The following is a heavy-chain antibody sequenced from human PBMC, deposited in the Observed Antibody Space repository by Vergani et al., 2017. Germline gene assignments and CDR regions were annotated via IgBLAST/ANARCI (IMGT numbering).Heavy chain of an antibody. CDR1: GYTFSSSG. J-gene: IGHJ4*02. V-gene: IGHV3-33*01. CDR2: IWYDESRK. Sequence: QVQLVESGGDVVQPGRSLKLSCVASGYTFSSSGMHWVRQAPGKGLEWVAVIWYDESRKYYADSVRGRFTISRDTSRNTLYLQMSSLTDEDTAVYYCARGLWDCTHIRCSPPSYWGQGTQVTVSS. CDR3: ARGLWDCTHIRCSPPSY. D-gene: IGHD2-8*01.